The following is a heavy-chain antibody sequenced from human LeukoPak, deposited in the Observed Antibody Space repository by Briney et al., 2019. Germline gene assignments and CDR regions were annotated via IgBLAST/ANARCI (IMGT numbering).Heavy chain of an antibody. D-gene: IGHD2-2*01. CDR3: ARVGLGYCSSTSCPPHSPHHKYYFDY. V-gene: IGHV4-30-4*08. Sequence: SETLSLTCTVSGGSISSGDYYWSWIRQPPGKGLEWIGYIYYSGSTYYNPSLKSRVTISVDTSKNQFSLKLSSVTAADTAVYYCARVGLGYCSSTSCPPHSPHHKYYFDYWGQGTLVTVSS. CDR2: IYYSGST. CDR1: GGSISSGDYY. J-gene: IGHJ4*02.